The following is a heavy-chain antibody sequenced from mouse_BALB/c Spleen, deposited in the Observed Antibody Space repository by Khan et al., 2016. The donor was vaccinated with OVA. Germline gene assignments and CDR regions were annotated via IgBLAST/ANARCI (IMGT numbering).Heavy chain of an antibody. V-gene: IGHV3-2*02. D-gene: IGHD1-1*01. CDR2: ISYSGGT. Sequence: VQLKESGPGLVKPSQSLSLTCTVTGYSITSVYAWNWIRQFPGNKLEWMGYISYSGGTSYNPSLKSRISITRDTSKNQFFLQLNSVTTEDTATYYCARENYYGYYFDYWGQGATLTVSS. CDR3: ARENYYGYYFDY. J-gene: IGHJ2*01. CDR1: GYSITSVYA.